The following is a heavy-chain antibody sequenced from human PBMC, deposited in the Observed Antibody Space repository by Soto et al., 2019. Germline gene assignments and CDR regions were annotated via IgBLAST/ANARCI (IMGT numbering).Heavy chain of an antibody. D-gene: IGHD3-9*01. CDR1: GFTFSSYA. V-gene: IGHV3-23*01. CDR3: ANSHVVRYFDWLLHFYV. J-gene: IGHJ4*02. Sequence: GGSLRLSCAASGFTFSSYAMSWVRQAPGKGLEWVSAISGSGGSTYYADSVKGRFTISRDNSKNTLYLQMNSLRAEDTAVYYCANSHVVRYFDWLLHFYVWGQGTLVPVSS. CDR2: ISGSGGST.